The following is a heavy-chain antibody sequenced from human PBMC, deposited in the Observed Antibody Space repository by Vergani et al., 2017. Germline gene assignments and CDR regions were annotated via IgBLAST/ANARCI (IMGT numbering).Heavy chain of an antibody. Sequence: QVQLQESGPGLVKPSETLSLTCTVSGGSISSYYWSWIRQPPGKGLEWIGYIYYSGSTNYTPSLKSRVTISVDTSKNQFSLKLSSVTAADTAVYYCARQADYYDSSGYYYYYYYMDVWGKGTTVTVSS. D-gene: IGHD3-22*01. CDR3: ARQADYYDSSGYYYYYYYMDV. V-gene: IGHV4-59*01. CDR2: IYYSGST. CDR1: GGSISSYY. J-gene: IGHJ6*03.